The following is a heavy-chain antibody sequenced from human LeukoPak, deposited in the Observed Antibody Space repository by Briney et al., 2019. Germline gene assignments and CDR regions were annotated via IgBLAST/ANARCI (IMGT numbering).Heavy chain of an antibody. V-gene: IGHV4-59*01. CDR3: AREGRWPTEGYFDY. CDR1: GGSISSYY. Sequence: PSETLSLTCTASGGSISSYYWSWIRQPPGKGLKWIGYIYYSGSTNYNPSLKSRVTISVDTSKNQFSLKLSSVTAADTAVYYCAREGRWPTEGYFDYWGQGTLVTVSS. CDR2: IYYSGST. J-gene: IGHJ4*02. D-gene: IGHD2-15*01.